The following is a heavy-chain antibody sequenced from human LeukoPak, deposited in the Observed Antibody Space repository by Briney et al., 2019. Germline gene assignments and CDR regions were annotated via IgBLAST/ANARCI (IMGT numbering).Heavy chain of an antibody. Sequence: GGSLRLSCAASGLSFSSYWMTWVRQAPGKGLEWVANIKEDGSAKSYVDSVKGRFTISRDNAKNSLYLQTNSLRVEDTAVYYCARDYDYFSGHNLDAYDIWGQGTTVIVSS. CDR2: IKEDGSAK. CDR1: GLSFSSYW. V-gene: IGHV3-7*01. CDR3: ARDYDYFSGHNLDAYDI. D-gene: IGHD2-15*01. J-gene: IGHJ3*02.